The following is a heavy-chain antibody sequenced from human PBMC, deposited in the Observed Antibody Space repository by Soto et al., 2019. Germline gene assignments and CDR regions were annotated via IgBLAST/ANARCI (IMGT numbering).Heavy chain of an antibody. D-gene: IGHD6-13*01. CDR1: GFTFSNYA. Sequence: GGSLRLSCAASGFTFSNYAMSWVRQAPGKGLEWVSAITGSGGDTYHADSVKGLFTISRDNTKNTLFLQMNSLRAEDTALYYCAKGSASSRPYYFDFWGQGTLVTVSS. CDR2: ITGSGGDT. J-gene: IGHJ4*02. V-gene: IGHV3-23*01. CDR3: AKGSASSRPYYFDF.